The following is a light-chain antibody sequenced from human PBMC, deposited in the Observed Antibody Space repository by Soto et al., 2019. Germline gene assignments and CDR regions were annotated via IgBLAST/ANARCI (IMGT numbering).Light chain of an antibody. CDR3: QQYYTYPYT. CDR1: QGISSS. Sequence: AIRMTQSPSSLSASTGNIVTITCRASQGISSSLAWYQQKPGKAPELLIYAASTLQSGVPSRFSGSGSGTDFTLTISCLQSEDFATYYCQQYYTYPYTFGQGTKLEIK. J-gene: IGKJ2*01. V-gene: IGKV1-8*01. CDR2: AAS.